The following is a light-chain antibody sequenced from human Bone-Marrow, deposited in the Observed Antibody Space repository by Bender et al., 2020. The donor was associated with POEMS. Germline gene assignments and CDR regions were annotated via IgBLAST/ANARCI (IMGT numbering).Light chain of an antibody. CDR3: QVWDATSDHPV. CDR1: SIVTKS. Sequence: SYVLTQPPSLSVAPGQTAGITCGGDSIVTKSVHWYQQRPGQAPILVIYDDRDRPSGIPERLSGSKSGDTATLTISRVEAGDEADYYCQVWDATSDHPVFGTGTKVTVL. J-gene: IGLJ2*01. CDR2: DDR. V-gene: IGLV3-21*02.